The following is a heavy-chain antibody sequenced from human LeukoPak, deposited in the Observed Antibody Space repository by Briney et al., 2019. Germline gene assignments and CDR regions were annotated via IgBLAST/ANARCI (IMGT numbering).Heavy chain of an antibody. CDR2: ISGSGGST. J-gene: IGHJ4*02. D-gene: IGHD6-13*01. Sequence: GGSLRLSCAASGYTFSSYAMSWVRQAPGKGLEWVSAISGSGGSTCYADSVKGRFTVSRDNSKNTLYLQMNSLRAEDTAVYYCANRIAATGVVYWGQGPLVTVS. V-gene: IGHV3-23*01. CDR1: GYTFSSYA. CDR3: ANRIAATGVVY.